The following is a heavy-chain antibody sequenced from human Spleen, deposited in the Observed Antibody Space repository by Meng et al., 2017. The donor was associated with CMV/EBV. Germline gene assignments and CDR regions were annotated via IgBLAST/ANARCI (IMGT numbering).Heavy chain of an antibody. CDR2: IKQDGSEK. D-gene: IGHD6-13*01. J-gene: IGHJ5*02. CDR3: ARGTGYSSSWVPGWFDP. V-gene: IGHV3-7*04. Sequence: FTFSSYWMGWVRQAPGKGLEWVANIKQDGSEKYYVDSVKGRFTISRDNAKNSLYLQMNSLRAEDTAVYYCARGTGYSSSWVPGWFDPWGQGTLVTVSS. CDR1: FTFSSYW.